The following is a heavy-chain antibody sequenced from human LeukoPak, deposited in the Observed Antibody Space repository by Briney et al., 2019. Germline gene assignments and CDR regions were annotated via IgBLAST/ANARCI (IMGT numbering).Heavy chain of an antibody. D-gene: IGHD2/OR15-2a*01. V-gene: IGHV4-59*01. CDR3: ARDQVSGLFDY. CDR1: GGSISTYY. Sequence: SETLSLTCTVSGGSISTYYWSWIRQPPGKGLEWIGYIYYTGSTSYNPSLKSRVTISVDTSKNQFSLKLSSVTAADTAVYYCARDQVSGLFDYWGQGTLVTVSS. J-gene: IGHJ4*02. CDR2: IYYTGST.